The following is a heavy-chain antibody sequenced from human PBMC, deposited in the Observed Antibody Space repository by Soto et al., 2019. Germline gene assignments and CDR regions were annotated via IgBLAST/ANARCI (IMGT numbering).Heavy chain of an antibody. D-gene: IGHD3-10*01. CDR3: ARRLLNYYGSGISYELHNWFDP. CDR1: GGSISSSSYY. J-gene: IGHJ5*02. V-gene: IGHV4-39*01. CDR2: IFYSGST. Sequence: SETLSLTCTVSGGSISSSSYYWGWIRQPPGKGLEWIGSIFYSGSTYYNPSLKSRVTISVDTSKNHFSLKLSSVTAADTAVYYCARRLLNYYGSGISYELHNWFDPWGQGTLVTVSS.